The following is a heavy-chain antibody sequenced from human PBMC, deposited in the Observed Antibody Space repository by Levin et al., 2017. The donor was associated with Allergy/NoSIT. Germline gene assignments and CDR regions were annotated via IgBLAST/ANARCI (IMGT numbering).Heavy chain of an antibody. D-gene: IGHD3-22*01. CDR2: ISWHSEVI. V-gene: IGHV3-9*01. J-gene: IGHJ4*02. CDR1: GFSFEDYA. CDR3: DPTPSSAWIDER. Sequence: PGGSLRLSCAASGFSFEDYAMHWVRQAPGKGLEWVSGISWHSEVITYADSVKGRFTISRDNAKNSLFLQMDSLRPEDTALYYCDPTPSSAWIDERWGQGPLVTVSS.